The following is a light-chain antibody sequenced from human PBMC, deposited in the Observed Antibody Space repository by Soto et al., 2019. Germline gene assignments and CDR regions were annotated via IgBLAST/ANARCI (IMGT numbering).Light chain of an antibody. J-gene: IGKJ3*01. V-gene: IGKV3-20*01. CDR2: DTS. CDR1: QSVSNN. CDR3: HQYGLSPPYT. Sequence: ENVLTQSPATLSLSPGERATLSCRASQSVSNNLAWYQQKPGQAPRLLIYDTSTRATGIPDRFSGSGSGTDFTLTISRLEPEDFAVYYCHQYGLSPPYTFGPGTKVDIK.